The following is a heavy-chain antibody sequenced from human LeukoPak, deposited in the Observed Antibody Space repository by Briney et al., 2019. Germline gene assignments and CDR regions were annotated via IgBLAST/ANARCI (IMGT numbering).Heavy chain of an antibody. V-gene: IGHV3-66*01. CDR1: GFTVSSNY. CDR2: IYSGGST. CDR3: ARAPPDSYGLLDY. J-gene: IGHJ4*02. D-gene: IGHD5-18*01. Sequence: AGGSLRLSCAASGFTVSSNYMSWVRQAPGKGLEWVSVIYSGGSTYYADSVKGRFTISRDNSKNTLYLQMNSLRAEDTAVYYCARAPPDSYGLLDYWGQRTLVTVSS.